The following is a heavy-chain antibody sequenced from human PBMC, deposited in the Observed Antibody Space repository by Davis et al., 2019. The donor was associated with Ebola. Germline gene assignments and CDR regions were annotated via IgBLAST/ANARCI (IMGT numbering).Heavy chain of an antibody. CDR1: GFTFSTYA. V-gene: IGHV3-23*01. Sequence: GESLKISCAASGFTFSTYAMSWVRQAPGMGLEWVSGISGSGGPTYYADSVRGRFTISGDNFKNTLYLQMSSLRAEDTAVYYCAKGSSSWYWDGWFDPWGQGTLVTVSS. J-gene: IGHJ5*02. CDR3: AKGSSSWYWDGWFDP. D-gene: IGHD6-13*01. CDR2: ISGSGGPT.